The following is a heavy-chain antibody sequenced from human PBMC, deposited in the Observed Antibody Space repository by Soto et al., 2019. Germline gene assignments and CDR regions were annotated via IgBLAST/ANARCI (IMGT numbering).Heavy chain of an antibody. CDR1: CGCITSSS. V-gene: IGHV4-59*01. J-gene: IGHJ6*02. CDR3: ARGEDAFFYYGLDV. CDR2: IYDTGISGYTPST. Sequence: VTLSLTRRVSCGCITSSSSCLNQRPPGEGAGWIAYIYDTGISGYTPSTSYNPSLKSRVTMSVDTSKSQFSLKLTSVTAADTAVYYCARGEDAFFYYGLDVWGQGITVTVSS.